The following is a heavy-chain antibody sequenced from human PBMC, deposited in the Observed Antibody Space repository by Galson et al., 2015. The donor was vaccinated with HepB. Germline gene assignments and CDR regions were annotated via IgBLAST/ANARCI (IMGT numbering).Heavy chain of an antibody. D-gene: IGHD3-9*01. V-gene: IGHV3-48*01. CDR2: ISSSSSTI. CDR1: GFTFSTYS. J-gene: IGHJ6*02. CDR3: ARVYPPYRYDVLTGYMGDYYHGMDV. Sequence: SLRLSCAASGFTFSTYSMNWVRQAPGKGLEWVSYISSSSSTIYYADSVGGRFTISRDNANNSLYLQMNILRADDTAVYYCARVYPPYRYDVLTGYMGDYYHGMDVWGQGTTVTVSS.